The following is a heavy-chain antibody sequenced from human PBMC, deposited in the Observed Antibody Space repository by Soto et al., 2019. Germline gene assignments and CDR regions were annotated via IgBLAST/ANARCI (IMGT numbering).Heavy chain of an antibody. D-gene: IGHD5-18*01. J-gene: IGHJ4*02. CDR2: IWYDGSNK. CDR1: GFTFSSYG. CDR3: ASWGRGYSLDY. V-gene: IGHV3-33*01. Sequence: QVQLVESGGGVVQPGRSLRLSCAASGFTFSSYGMHWVRQAPGKGLEWVAVIWYDGSNKYYADSVKGRFTISRDNSKNTLYPQMNSLRAEDTAVYYCASWGRGYSLDYWGQGTLVTVSS.